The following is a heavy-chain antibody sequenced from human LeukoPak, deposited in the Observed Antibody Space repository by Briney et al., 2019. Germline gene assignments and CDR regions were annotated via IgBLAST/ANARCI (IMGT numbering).Heavy chain of an antibody. D-gene: IGHD3-10*02. J-gene: IGHJ6*04. CDR2: ISSSGSTI. V-gene: IGHV3-48*03. CDR1: GFTFRIYE. Sequence: GGSLRLSCAASGFTFRIYEMNWVRQPPGKGLEWVSYISSSGSTIYYADSVKGRFTISRDNAKNSLYLQMNSLRAEETAVYYCAELGITMIGGVWGKGTTVTISS. CDR3: AELGITMIGGV.